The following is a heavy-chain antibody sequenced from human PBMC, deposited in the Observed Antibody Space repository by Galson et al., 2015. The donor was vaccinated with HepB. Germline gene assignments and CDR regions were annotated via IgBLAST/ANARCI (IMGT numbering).Heavy chain of an antibody. CDR2: INAGNGNT. J-gene: IGHJ4*02. CDR1: GHTFTSYS. V-gene: IGHV1-3*01. D-gene: IGHD3-3*01. CDR3: ARDRYDFWSGYSY. Sequence: SVKVSCKASGHTFTSYSMHWVRQAPGQRLEWMGWINAGNGNTKYSQKFQGRVTITRDTSASTAYMELSSLKSEDTAVYYCARDRYDFWSGYSYWGQGTLVTVSS.